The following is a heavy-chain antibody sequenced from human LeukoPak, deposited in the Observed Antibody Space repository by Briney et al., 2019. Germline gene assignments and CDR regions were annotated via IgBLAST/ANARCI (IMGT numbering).Heavy chain of an antibody. CDR1: GGTFSSYA. Sequence: GASVKLSCKASGGTFSSYAISWVRQAPGQGLEWMGGMIPIFGTANYAQKFQGRVTITTDESTSTAYRELSSLRSVYTAVYYCARGTPSTVTNVSFDYWREGTLVTVSS. D-gene: IGHD4-17*01. J-gene: IGHJ4*02. V-gene: IGHV1-69*05. CDR3: ARGTPSTVTNVSFDY. CDR2: MIPIFGTA.